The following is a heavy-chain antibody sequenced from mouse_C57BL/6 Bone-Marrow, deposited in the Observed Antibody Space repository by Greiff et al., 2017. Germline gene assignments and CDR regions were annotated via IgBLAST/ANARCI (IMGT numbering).Heavy chain of an antibody. CDR3: ARDYGSSYWYFDD. Sequence: VQLQQSGPELVKPGASVKLSCKASGYTFTSYDLNWVKQRPGQGLEWIGWIYPRDGSTKYNEKFKGKATLTVDTSSSTAYIELHSLTSEDSAVYVCARDYGSSYWYFDDWGTGTTVTVSS. D-gene: IGHD1-1*01. CDR1: GYTFTSYD. J-gene: IGHJ1*03. CDR2: IYPRDGST. V-gene: IGHV1-85*01.